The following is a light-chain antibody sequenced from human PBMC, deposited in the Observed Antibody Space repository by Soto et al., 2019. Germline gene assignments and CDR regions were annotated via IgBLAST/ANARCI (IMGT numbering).Light chain of an antibody. CDR3: QEANTVPFT. Sequence: DIQMTQSPSSVSASVGDRVTITCRASQDINIWLAWYQQKPGKAPKLLINAACSLQSGVPSRFSGSGSGTDFTLTISSLQPEDFATYYCQEANTVPFTFGPGTKVDIK. J-gene: IGKJ3*01. V-gene: IGKV1-12*01. CDR1: QDINIW. CDR2: AAC.